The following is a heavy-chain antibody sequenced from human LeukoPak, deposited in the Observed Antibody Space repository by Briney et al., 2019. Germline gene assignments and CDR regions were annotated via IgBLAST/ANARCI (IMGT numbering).Heavy chain of an antibody. J-gene: IGHJ4*02. V-gene: IGHV3-48*04. CDR2: ISSSGRTM. Sequence: PGGSLRLSCAASGFTFSSYNMNWVRQAPGKGLEWVSYISSSGRTMYYADSVKGRFTFSRDNAKNSLYLQMNSLRAEDTAVYYCARESGLTMVRGTFDYWGQGTLVTVSS. D-gene: IGHD3-10*01. CDR3: ARESGLTMVRGTFDY. CDR1: GFTFSSYN.